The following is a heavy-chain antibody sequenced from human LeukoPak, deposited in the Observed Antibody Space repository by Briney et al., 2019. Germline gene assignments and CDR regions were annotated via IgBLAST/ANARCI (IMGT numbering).Heavy chain of an antibody. CDR2: ISGSGGST. D-gene: IGHD1-14*01. V-gene: IGHV3-23*01. J-gene: IGHJ4*02. Sequence: GGSLRLSCAASGFTFRSYAMSWVRQAPGKGLEWVSAISGSGGSTYYADSVKGRFTISRDNSKNTLYLQMNSLRAEDTSVYYCAKGFIQTTFDYWGQGTLVSVSS. CDR3: AKGFIQTTFDY. CDR1: GFTFRSYA.